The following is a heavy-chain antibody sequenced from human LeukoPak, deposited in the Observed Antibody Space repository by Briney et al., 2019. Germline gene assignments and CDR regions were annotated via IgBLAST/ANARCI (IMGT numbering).Heavy chain of an antibody. D-gene: IGHD1-26*01. J-gene: IGHJ4*02. V-gene: IGHV4-34*01. Sequence: SETLSLTCAVFGGSFSSYFWSWIRQSPGKGLEWIGEINHSGSTNYNPSLKSRVTISLGTSKNQFSLRLSSVTAADTAVYYRTYSGSNYPDYWGQGTLVIVSS. CDR1: GGSFSSYF. CDR3: TYSGSNYPDY. CDR2: INHSGST.